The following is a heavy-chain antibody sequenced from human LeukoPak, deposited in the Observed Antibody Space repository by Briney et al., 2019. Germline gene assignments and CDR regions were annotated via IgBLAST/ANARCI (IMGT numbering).Heavy chain of an antibody. D-gene: IGHD1-26*01. CDR1: GFTFTKYY. V-gene: IGHV1-18*04. CDR2: ISAYNGNT. Sequence: ASVKVSCIASGFTFTKYYIHWVRQSPGQGLEWMGWISAYNGNTNYAQKLQGRVTMTTDTSTSTAYMELRSLRSDDTAVYYCARDRGGSYWIVDYWGQGTLVTVSS. J-gene: IGHJ4*02. CDR3: ARDRGGSYWIVDY.